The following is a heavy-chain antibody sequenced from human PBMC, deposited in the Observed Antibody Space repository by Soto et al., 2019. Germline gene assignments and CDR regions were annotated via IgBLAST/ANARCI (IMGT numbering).Heavy chain of an antibody. CDR3: ARRGQWLELLPPYYFDS. Sequence: SETLSLTCAVYGGSFSGYYWNWIRQSPGKGLEWIGEISHSGTTNYNPSLESRVTISVDTSKNQFSLKLNSVTAADTAVYYCARRGQWLELLPPYYFDSWSQGTLVTVSS. V-gene: IGHV4-34*01. CDR2: ISHSGTT. D-gene: IGHD6-19*01. CDR1: GGSFSGYY. J-gene: IGHJ4*02.